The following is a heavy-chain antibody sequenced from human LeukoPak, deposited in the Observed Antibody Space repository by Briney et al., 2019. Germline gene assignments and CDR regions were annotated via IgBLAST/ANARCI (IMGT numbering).Heavy chain of an antibody. CDR3: ARDRGAGSYQYNWFDP. J-gene: IGHJ5*02. CDR1: GVSISSSNSY. D-gene: IGHD1-26*01. V-gene: IGHV4-39*07. CDR2: IYYSGNT. Sequence: SETLSLTCTVSGVSISSSNSYWGWIRQPPGKGLEWIGSIYYSGNTYYNASLKSQVSISIDTSKNQFSLKLSSVTAADTAVYYCARDRGAGSYQYNWFDPWGQGTLVTVSS.